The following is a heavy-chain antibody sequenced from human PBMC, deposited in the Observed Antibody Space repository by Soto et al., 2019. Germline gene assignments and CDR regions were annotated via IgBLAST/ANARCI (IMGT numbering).Heavy chain of an antibody. V-gene: IGHV1-24*01. J-gene: IGHJ6*02. CDR3: ATKGRWYVGYYYYGMDV. Sequence: ASVKVSCKVSGYTLAELSMHWVRQAPGKGLEWMGGFDPEDGETTYAQKFQGRVAMTEDTSTDTAYMELSSLRSEDTAVYYCATKGRWYVGYYYYGMDVWGQGTTVTVSS. CDR2: FDPEDGET. CDR1: GYTLAELS. D-gene: IGHD6-13*01.